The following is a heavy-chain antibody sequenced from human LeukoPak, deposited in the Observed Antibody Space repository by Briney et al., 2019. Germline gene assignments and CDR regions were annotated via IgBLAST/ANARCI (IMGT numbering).Heavy chain of an antibody. V-gene: IGHV3-23*01. Sequence: PGGSLRLSCAASGFTFSSYGMHWVRQAPGKGLEWVSAISGSGGSTYYADSVKGRFTISRDNSKNTLYLQMNSLRAEDTAVYYCASFYATVTKRNRFDPWGQGTLVTVSS. D-gene: IGHD4-17*01. J-gene: IGHJ5*02. CDR2: ISGSGGST. CDR3: ASFYATVTKRNRFDP. CDR1: GFTFSSYG.